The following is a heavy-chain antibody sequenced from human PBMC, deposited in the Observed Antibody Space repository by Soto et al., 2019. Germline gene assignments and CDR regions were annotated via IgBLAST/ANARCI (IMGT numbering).Heavy chain of an antibody. V-gene: IGHV3-30*03. CDR2: ISFDGINK. D-gene: IGHD3-16*02. Sequence: QVHLVESGGGVVQPGRSLRLSCAASGFLFSSYGMHWVRQAPGKGLEWVAVISFDGINKYYTDSVKGRFTISRDNSKDTLYLHMNSLRPDDTAMYYCGATTSYDYVWGSYRYWGDAFDLWGQGTEVIVSS. J-gene: IGHJ3*01. CDR3: GATTSYDYVWGSYRYWGDAFDL. CDR1: GFLFSSYG.